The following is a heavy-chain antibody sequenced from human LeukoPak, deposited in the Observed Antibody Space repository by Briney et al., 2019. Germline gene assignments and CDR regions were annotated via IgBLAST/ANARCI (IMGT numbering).Heavy chain of an antibody. CDR1: GGTFSSYA. Sequence: SVKVSCKASGGTFSSYAISWVRRAPGQGLEWMGGIIPIFGTANYAQKFQGRVTITADESTSTAYMELSSLRSEGTAVYYCARGKYSSGWYGDCDYWGQGTLVTVSS. J-gene: IGHJ4*02. CDR2: IIPIFGTA. V-gene: IGHV1-69*13. D-gene: IGHD6-19*01. CDR3: ARGKYSSGWYGDCDY.